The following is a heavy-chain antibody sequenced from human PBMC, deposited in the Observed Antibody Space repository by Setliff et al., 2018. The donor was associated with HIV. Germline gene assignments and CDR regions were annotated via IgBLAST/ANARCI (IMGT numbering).Heavy chain of an antibody. CDR2: VSDSGSG. Sequence: SETLSLTCTVSGDAISNGLYWGWIRQPPGKGLEWIGTVSDSGSGHYNPSLKSRVTISVDTSKNQFSLKLSSVTAADTAVYYCARSTYYYGSGKGSGWFDPWGQGTLVTVSS. D-gene: IGHD3-10*01. CDR3: ARSTYYYGSGKGSGWFDP. J-gene: IGHJ5*02. V-gene: IGHV4-38-2*02. CDR1: GDAISNGLY.